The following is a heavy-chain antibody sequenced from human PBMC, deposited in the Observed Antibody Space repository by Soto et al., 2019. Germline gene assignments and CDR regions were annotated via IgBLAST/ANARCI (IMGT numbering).Heavy chain of an antibody. V-gene: IGHV4-34*01. J-gene: IGHJ4*02. D-gene: IGHD1-26*01. Sequence: PSETLSLTCAVYRGSFTGYYWSWIRQPPGKGLEWIGEINHSGSTNYNPSLKSRVTISVDTSRNQFSLKLSSVTAADTAVYYCARVSSGVGPDYWGQGTLVT. CDR1: RGSFTGYY. CDR2: INHSGST. CDR3: ARVSSGVGPDY.